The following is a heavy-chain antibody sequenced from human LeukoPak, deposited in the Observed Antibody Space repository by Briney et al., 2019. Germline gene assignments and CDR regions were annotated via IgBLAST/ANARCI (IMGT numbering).Heavy chain of an antibody. J-gene: IGHJ4*02. CDR3: ARTGYYGSGSFDY. CDR1: GDSINRGRYN. V-gene: IGHV4-39*07. D-gene: IGHD3-10*01. Sequence: SETLSLTRTVSGDSINRGRYNWAWIRQPPGKGLEWIGNVYNGGSTSYNPSLKSRVTISVDRSKNQFSLKLSSVTAADTAVYYCARTGYYGSGSFDYWGQGTLVTVSS. CDR2: VYNGGST.